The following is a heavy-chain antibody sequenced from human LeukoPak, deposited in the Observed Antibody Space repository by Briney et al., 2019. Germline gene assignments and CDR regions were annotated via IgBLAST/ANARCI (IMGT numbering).Heavy chain of an antibody. V-gene: IGHV3-9*03. CDR2: ISWNSGSI. CDR1: GGSISSYY. Sequence: LSLTCTVSGGSISSYYWSWIRQPPGKGLEWVSGISWNSGSIGYADSVKGRFTISRDNAKNSLYLQMNSLRAEDMALYYCAKGSSHYYYYYYMDVWGKGTTVTVSS. J-gene: IGHJ6*03. CDR3: AKGSSHYYYYYYMDV. D-gene: IGHD6-6*01.